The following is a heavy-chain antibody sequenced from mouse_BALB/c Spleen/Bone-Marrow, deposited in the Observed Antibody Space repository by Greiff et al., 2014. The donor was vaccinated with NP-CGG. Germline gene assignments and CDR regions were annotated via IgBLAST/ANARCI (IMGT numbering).Heavy chain of an antibody. J-gene: IGHJ4*01. CDR2: IWSDGST. CDR1: GFSLTNYG. CDR3: ARHRYYAMDY. V-gene: IGHV2-6-1*01. Sequence: VKLMESGPGLVAPSQSLSITCTISGFSLTNYGVHWVRQPPGKGLEWLVVIWSDGSTTYNSALKSGLSISKDNSKSQVFLKMNSLQTDDTAMYYCARHRYYAMDYWGQGTSVTVSS.